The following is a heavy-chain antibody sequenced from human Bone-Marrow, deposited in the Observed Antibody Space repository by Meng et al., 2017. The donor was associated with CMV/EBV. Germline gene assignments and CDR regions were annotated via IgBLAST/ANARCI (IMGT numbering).Heavy chain of an antibody. J-gene: IGHJ4*02. Sequence: SLKISCAASGFTFDDYAMHWVRQAPGKGLEWVSGISWNSGSIGYADSVKGRFTISRDNAKNSLYLQMNSLRAEDMALYYCAKDASRAYYDLWSGYSHFDYWGQGTLFTASS. CDR2: ISWNSGSI. D-gene: IGHD3-3*01. CDR3: AKDASRAYYDLWSGYSHFDY. V-gene: IGHV3-9*03. CDR1: GFTFDDYA.